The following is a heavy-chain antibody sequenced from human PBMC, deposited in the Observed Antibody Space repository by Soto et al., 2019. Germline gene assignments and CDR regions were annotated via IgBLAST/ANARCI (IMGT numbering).Heavy chain of an antibody. CDR3: TRDGMTTGDT. J-gene: IGHJ4*02. Sequence: SETLSLTCLVSGVSVSSYTWSRVRQPANKGLEWIGRVFSSVSATYSPSLKSRVRISMDTPENRISLKHDSVTAADAGVYYCTRDGMTTGDTWGPGTLVTFSS. D-gene: IGHD2-21*02. CDR1: GVSVSSYT. CDR2: VFSSVSA. V-gene: IGHV4-4*07.